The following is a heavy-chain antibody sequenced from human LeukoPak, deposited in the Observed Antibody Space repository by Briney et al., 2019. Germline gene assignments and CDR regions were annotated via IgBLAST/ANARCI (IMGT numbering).Heavy chain of an antibody. CDR2: MYYSGST. J-gene: IGHJ6*03. Sequence: PSETLSLNCTVSGGSISRSSYYWGWIRQPPGKGLEWIGSMYYSGSTFYNPSLKSRVTILVDTSKNQFSLKLSSVTAADTAVYYCARDYGSGRRYYYMGVWGKGTTVTVSS. CDR3: ARDYGSGRRYYYMGV. CDR1: GGSISRSSYY. D-gene: IGHD3-10*01. V-gene: IGHV4-39*07.